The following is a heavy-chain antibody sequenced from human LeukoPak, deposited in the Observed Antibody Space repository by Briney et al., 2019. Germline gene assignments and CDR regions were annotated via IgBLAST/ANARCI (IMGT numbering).Heavy chain of an antibody. CDR3: ARGPGPYYYDSSGPFDY. D-gene: IGHD3-22*01. CDR2: IIPIFGTA. Sequence: SVKVSCKASGGTFSSYAISWVRQAPGQGLEWMGGIIPIFGTANYAQKFQGRVTITTDESTSTAYMELSSLRSEDTAVYYCARGPGPYYYDSSGPFDYWGQGTLVTVSS. J-gene: IGHJ4*02. CDR1: GGTFSSYA. V-gene: IGHV1-69*05.